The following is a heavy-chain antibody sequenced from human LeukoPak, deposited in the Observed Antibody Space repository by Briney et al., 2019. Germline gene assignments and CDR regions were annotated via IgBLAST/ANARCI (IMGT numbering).Heavy chain of an antibody. J-gene: IGHJ5*02. D-gene: IGHD1-1*01. CDR1: GGSISSYY. Sequence: PAETLSLTCSVSGGSISSYYWSWIRQPPGKRLEWIGCIYYSGSTNYNPSLKSRVTISVDTSKNQFSLKLSSVTAADTAVYYCARTTLSWFDPWGQGTLVTVSS. CDR3: ARTTLSWFDP. V-gene: IGHV4-59*01. CDR2: IYYSGST.